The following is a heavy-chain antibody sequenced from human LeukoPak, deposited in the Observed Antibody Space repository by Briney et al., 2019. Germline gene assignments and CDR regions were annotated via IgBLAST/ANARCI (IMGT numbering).Heavy chain of an antibody. V-gene: IGHV3-21*04. CDR2: ISSSSSYI. Sequence: GGSLRLSCAASGFTFSSYSMNWVRQAPGKGLEWVASISSSSSYIYYADSVKGRFTISRDNAKNSLYLQMNSLRAEDTAIYYCAKAEVYCSSTSCSEFDYWGQGTLVTVSS. D-gene: IGHD2-2*01. J-gene: IGHJ4*02. CDR1: GFTFSSYS. CDR3: AKAEVYCSSTSCSEFDY.